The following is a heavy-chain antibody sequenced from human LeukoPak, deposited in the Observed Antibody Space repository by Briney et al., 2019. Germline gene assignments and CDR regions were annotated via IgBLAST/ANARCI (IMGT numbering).Heavy chain of an antibody. J-gene: IGHJ5*02. D-gene: IGHD3-22*01. Sequence: GGSLRLSCAPSLFTLSIYGVHGVRQAPGKGLEWVAFIRFEGSYNYYADSVKGRFTISRDNAKNTLNLQMNTLRAEDTPVYYCARDLGQYYDTSDNWFDPWGQGTLVTVSS. CDR2: IRFEGSYN. CDR3: ARDLGQYYDTSDNWFDP. V-gene: IGHV3-30*02. CDR1: LFTLSIYG.